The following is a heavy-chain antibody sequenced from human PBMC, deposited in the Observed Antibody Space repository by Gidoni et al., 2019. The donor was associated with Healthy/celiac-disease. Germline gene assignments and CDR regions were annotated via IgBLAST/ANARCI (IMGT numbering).Heavy chain of an antibody. CDR2: ISCSGGMT. CDR3: AKGNTVAWGSGGAFDI. V-gene: IGHV3-23*01. D-gene: IGHD7-27*01. J-gene: IGHJ3*02. Sequence: EVQLLESGGGLVQPGGSLRLSCAASGFTFSSYAMSWVRQAPGKGLEWVSAISCSGGMTYYADSVKGRFTISRDNSKNPLYLQMNILRAEDTAVYYCAKGNTVAWGSGGAFDIWGQGTMVTVSS. CDR1: GFTFSSYA.